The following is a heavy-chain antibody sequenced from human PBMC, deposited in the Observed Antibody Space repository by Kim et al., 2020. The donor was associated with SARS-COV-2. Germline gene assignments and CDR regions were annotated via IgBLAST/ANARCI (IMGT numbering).Heavy chain of an antibody. J-gene: IGHJ6*02. D-gene: IGHD3-16*01. CDR3: ARHRGLAFGGTGMDV. V-gene: IGHV4-59*01. CDR1: GGSISSYY. CDR2: IYYSGST. Sequence: SETLSLTCTVSGGSISSYYWSWIRQPPGKGLEWIGYIYYSGSTNYNPSLKSRVTISVDTSKNQFSLKLSSVTAADTAVYYCARHRGLAFGGTGMDVWGQGTTVTVSS.